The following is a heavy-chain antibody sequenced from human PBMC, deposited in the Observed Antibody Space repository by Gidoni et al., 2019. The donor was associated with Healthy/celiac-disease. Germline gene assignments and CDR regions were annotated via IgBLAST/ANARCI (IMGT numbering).Heavy chain of an antibody. CDR1: GFPFSSYS. CDR3: ARDMGCGSRLGYYYYGMDV. J-gene: IGHJ6*02. Sequence: EVKLVESGGGLVKPGGSLRLSCAASGFPFSSYSITWVRQAPGKGRECGSAISIISSYIYYADSVKGRFPISRDNAKNPLYLQMNSLRAEDTAVYYCARDMGCGSRLGYYYYGMDVWGQGTTVTVSS. CDR2: ISIISSYI. D-gene: IGHD2-15*01. V-gene: IGHV3-21*01.